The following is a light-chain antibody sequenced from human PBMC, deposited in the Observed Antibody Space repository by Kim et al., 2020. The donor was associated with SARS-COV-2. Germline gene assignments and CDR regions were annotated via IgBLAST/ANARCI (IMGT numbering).Light chain of an antibody. CDR2: GAS. Sequence: LSPGERATLSCRASQSISSSYLAWYQQKPGQAPRLLIYGASSRATGIPDRFTGSGSGTDFTLTISRLEPEDFAVYYCHQCDSSPYTFGQGTKLEI. J-gene: IGKJ2*01. CDR3: HQCDSSPYT. V-gene: IGKV3-20*01. CDR1: QSISSSY.